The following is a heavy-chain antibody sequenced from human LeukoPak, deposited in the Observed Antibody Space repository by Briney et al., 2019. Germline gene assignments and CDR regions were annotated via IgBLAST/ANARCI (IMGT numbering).Heavy chain of an antibody. CDR2: FSRRGTT. CDR3: AREQAGTSGWYTLDY. J-gene: IGHJ4*02. Sequence: GGSLRLSCAASGFTFSPYAMDWIRQAPGKGLQWVSAFSRRGTTHYADSVKGRFTISRDTSKNEVYLQMNSLRVDDTGIYYCAREQAGTSGWYTLDYWGQGTVVTVSS. V-gene: IGHV3-23*01. CDR1: GFTFSPYA. D-gene: IGHD6-13*01.